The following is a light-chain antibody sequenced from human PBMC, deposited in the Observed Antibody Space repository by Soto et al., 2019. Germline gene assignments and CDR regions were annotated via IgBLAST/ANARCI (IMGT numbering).Light chain of an antibody. Sequence: EIELTQSPGTLSLSPGERATLSCRASQSFSSSYLAWYQQKPGQAPRLLIYGASTRATGIPDRFIGSGSGPDFTLTISRLEPEDFATYYCLHHGSSLWTFGQGTKVDIK. CDR2: GAS. J-gene: IGKJ1*01. CDR1: QSFSSSY. V-gene: IGKV3-20*01. CDR3: LHHGSSLWT.